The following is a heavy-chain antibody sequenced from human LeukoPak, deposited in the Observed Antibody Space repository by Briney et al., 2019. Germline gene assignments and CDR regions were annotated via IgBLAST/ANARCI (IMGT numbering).Heavy chain of an antibody. J-gene: IGHJ4*02. D-gene: IGHD3-22*01. V-gene: IGHV3-23*01. Sequence: GGSLRLSCAVSGITLSNYGMSSVRQAPGKGLEWAAGSSDSGGSTNSADSVKGRFTISRDNPKNTLYLQMNSLRAEDTAVYFCARRGVVIRVILVGFHKEAFYFDSWGQGALVTVSS. CDR2: SSDSGGST. CDR3: ARRGVVIRVILVGFHKEAFYFDS. CDR1: GITLSNYG.